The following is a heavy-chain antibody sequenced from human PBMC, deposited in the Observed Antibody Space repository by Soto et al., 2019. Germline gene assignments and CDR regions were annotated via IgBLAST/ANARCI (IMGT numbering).Heavy chain of an antibody. D-gene: IGHD5-12*01. J-gene: IGHJ4*02. CDR1: GYSFTSYW. V-gene: IGHV5-51*03. CDR3: ARAEDLVATIGDY. CDR2: IYPGDSDT. Sequence: EVQLVQSGAEVKKPGESLKISCKGSGYSFTSYWIGWVRQMPGKGLEWMGIIYPGDSDTRYSPSFQGQVTISADKAICHAYLQWSSLKGSDTAMYCCARAEDLVATIGDYWGQGTLVTLSS.